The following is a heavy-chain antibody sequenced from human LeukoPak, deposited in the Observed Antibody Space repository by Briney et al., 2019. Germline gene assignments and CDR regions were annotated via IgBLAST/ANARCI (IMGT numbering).Heavy chain of an antibody. J-gene: IGHJ4*02. D-gene: IGHD6-13*01. V-gene: IGHV1-2*02. CDR3: ARFIYPGIAAAGTFRY. Sequence: ASVKVSCKASGYTFTGYYMHWVRQAPGQGLEWMGWINPNSGGTNYAQKFQGRVTMTRDTSISTAYMELSRLRSDDTAVYYCARFIYPGIAAAGTFRYWGQGTLVTVSS. CDR2: INPNSGGT. CDR1: GYTFTGYY.